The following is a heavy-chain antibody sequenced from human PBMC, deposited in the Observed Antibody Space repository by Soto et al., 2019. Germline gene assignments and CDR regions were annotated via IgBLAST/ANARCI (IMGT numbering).Heavy chain of an antibody. D-gene: IGHD4-17*01. CDR3: ARDGPTVTTGARSTPRHLYFDY. Sequence: GASVKVSCKASGYTFSSYAMHWVRQAPGQRFEWMGWINAGNGSTKYSQKFQGRVTITRDTSASTAYMELSSLRSEDTAVYYCARDGPTVTTGARSTPRHLYFDYWGQGTLVTVSS. V-gene: IGHV1-3*01. J-gene: IGHJ4*02. CDR2: INAGNGST. CDR1: GYTFSSYA.